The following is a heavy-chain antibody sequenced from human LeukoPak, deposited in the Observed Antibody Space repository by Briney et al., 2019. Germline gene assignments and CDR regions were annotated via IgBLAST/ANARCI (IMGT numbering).Heavy chain of an antibody. CDR1: GGSISSYY. CDR3: ARAPTGTGGWNWFDP. J-gene: IGHJ5*02. D-gene: IGHD1-1*01. CDR2: IHPSGST. V-gene: IGHV4-4*07. Sequence: SETLSLTCTVSGGSISSYYWSWIRQPAGKGLELIGRIHPSGSTNYNPSLKSRVTMSVDTSKNQFSLKLSSVTAADTAVYYCARAPTGTGGWNWFDPWGQRTLVTVSS.